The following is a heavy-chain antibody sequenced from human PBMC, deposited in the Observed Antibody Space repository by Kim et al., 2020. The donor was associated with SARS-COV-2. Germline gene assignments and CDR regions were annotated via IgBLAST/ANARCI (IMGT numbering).Heavy chain of an antibody. V-gene: IGHV4-34*01. CDR1: GGSFSGYY. Sequence: SETLSLTCAVYGGSFSGYYWSWIRQPPGKGLEWIGEINHSGSTNYNPSLKSRVTISVDTSKNQFSLKLSSVTAADTAVYYCAREAYYDFWSGYYNRKFALGWFDPWGQGTLVTVSS. CDR2: INHSGST. D-gene: IGHD3-3*01. J-gene: IGHJ5*02. CDR3: AREAYYDFWSGYYNRKFALGWFDP.